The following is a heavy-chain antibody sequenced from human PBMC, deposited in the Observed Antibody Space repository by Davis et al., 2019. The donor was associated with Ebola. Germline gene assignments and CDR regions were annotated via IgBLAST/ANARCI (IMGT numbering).Heavy chain of an antibody. Sequence: GESLKISCKGSGYSFTNYWIAWVRQMPGKGLEWMGIIYPGDSDTRYSPSFQGQVTISADKSISTAYLQWSSLKASDTAMYYCARRGSLSDGGFDYWGQGTLVTVSS. CDR1: GYSFTNYW. D-gene: IGHD1-26*01. CDR3: ARRGSLSDGGFDY. CDR2: IYPGDSDT. J-gene: IGHJ4*02. V-gene: IGHV5-51*01.